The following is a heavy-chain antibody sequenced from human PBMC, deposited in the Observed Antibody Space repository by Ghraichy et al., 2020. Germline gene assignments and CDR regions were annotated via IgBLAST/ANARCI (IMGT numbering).Heavy chain of an antibody. CDR3: VRGAGFMEHRVYHYGMDV. D-gene: IGHD3-3*01. CDR2: IIAGNGVT. J-gene: IGHJ6*02. Sequence: ASVKVSCKASGYTFNSYPIHWVRQAPGHRLEWMGWIIAGNGVTKISQKYEGRVTITTDTPATTAFMEVTSLRSEDTAVYFCVRGAGFMEHRVYHYGMDVWGQGTTVIVSS. CDR1: GYTFNSYP. V-gene: IGHV1-3*01.